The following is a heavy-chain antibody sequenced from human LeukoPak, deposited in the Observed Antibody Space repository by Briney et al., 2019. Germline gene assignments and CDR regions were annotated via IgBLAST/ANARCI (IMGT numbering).Heavy chain of an antibody. CDR2: IYYSGST. J-gene: IGHJ4*02. CDR1: GDSVSSYY. CDR3: ARHGTLGSTTYPLDY. V-gene: IGHV4-59*08. Sequence: SETLSLTCTVSGDSVSSYYWSWIRQAPGKGLEWIGNIYYSGSTNYSPSLKSRVTISVDTSKNQFSLKLSSVTAADTAVYYCARHGTLGSTTYPLDYWGQGTLVTVSS. D-gene: IGHD1-26*01.